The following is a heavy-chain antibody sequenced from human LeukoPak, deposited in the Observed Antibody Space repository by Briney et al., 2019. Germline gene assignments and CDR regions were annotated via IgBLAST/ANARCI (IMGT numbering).Heavy chain of an antibody. J-gene: IGHJ3*02. Sequence: PSETLSLTCTVSGYSISSGYYWGWIRQPPGKGLEWVGSIYHSGSTYYNPSLKSRVTISVDTSKNQFSLKLCSVTAADTAVYYCARIRITISAFDIWGQGTMVTVSS. CDR2: IYHSGST. CDR3: ARIRITISAFDI. D-gene: IGHD3-3*01. V-gene: IGHV4-38-2*02. CDR1: GYSISSGYY.